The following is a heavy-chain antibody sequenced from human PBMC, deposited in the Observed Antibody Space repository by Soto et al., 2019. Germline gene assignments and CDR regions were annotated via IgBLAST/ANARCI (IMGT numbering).Heavy chain of an antibody. Sequence: SVKVSCKASGFTFTSSAMQWVRQARGQRLEWIGWIVVGSGNTNYAQKFQERVTITRDMSTSTAYMELSSLRSEDTAVYYCAATTYCSSTSCYDSRMDVWGKGTTVTVSP. CDR2: IVVGSGNT. D-gene: IGHD2-2*01. CDR3: AATTYCSSTSCYDSRMDV. V-gene: IGHV1-58*02. CDR1: GFTFTSSA. J-gene: IGHJ6*04.